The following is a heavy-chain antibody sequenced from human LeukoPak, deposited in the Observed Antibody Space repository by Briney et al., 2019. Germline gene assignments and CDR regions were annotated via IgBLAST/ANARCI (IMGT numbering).Heavy chain of an antibody. J-gene: IGHJ3*02. CDR2: ISGSGGST. CDR1: GFTFSSYA. CDR3: AKDSGYSSGWPDAFDI. Sequence: PGGSLRLSCAASGFTFSSYAMSWVRQAPGKGLEWVSAISGSGGSTYYADSVKGRFTISRDNSKNTLYLQMNSLRAEDTAVYYCAKDSGYSSGWPDAFDIWGQGTMVTVSS. V-gene: IGHV3-23*01. D-gene: IGHD6-19*01.